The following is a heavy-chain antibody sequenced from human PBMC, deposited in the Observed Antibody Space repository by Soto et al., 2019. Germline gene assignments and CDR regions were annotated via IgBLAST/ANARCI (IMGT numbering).Heavy chain of an antibody. Sequence: PGGSLRLSCAASGFTFSSYGMHWVRQAPGKGLEWVAVIWYDGSNKYYADSVKGRFTISRDNSKNTLYLQMNSLRAEDTAVYYCARVPSTTVVTHFDYWGQGTLVTVS. CDR2: IWYDGSNK. CDR3: ARVPSTTVVTHFDY. D-gene: IGHD4-17*01. CDR1: GFTFSSYG. V-gene: IGHV3-33*01. J-gene: IGHJ4*02.